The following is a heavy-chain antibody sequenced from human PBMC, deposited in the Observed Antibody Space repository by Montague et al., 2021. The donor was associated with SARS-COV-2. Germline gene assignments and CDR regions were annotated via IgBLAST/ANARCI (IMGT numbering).Heavy chain of an antibody. J-gene: IGHJ1*01. V-gene: IGHV4-61*01. CDR1: GASVRSGNSY. D-gene: IGHD3-22*01. CDR2: ISYSGST. Sequence: SETLSLTCTVSGASVRSGNSYWNWIRQPPGKGLEWIGYISYSGSTNYSPSLKSRATISVDTSKNQLSLKVISATAADTAVYYCARTGYESVGYYYIYPDWGQGTLVTVSS. CDR3: ARTGYESVGYYYIYPD.